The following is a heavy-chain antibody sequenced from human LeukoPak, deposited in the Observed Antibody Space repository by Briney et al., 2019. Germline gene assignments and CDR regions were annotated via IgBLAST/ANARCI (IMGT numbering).Heavy chain of an antibody. Sequence: GRSLRLSCAASGFTFSSYAMHWVRQAPGKGLEWVAVLSYDGSNKYYADSVKGRFTISRDNCKNTLYLQMNSLRAEDTAVYYCARDFPYCSGGSCWGYFDYWGQGTLVTVSS. V-gene: IGHV3-30*04. CDR2: LSYDGSNK. CDR3: ARDFPYCSGGSCWGYFDY. D-gene: IGHD2-15*01. J-gene: IGHJ4*02. CDR1: GFTFSSYA.